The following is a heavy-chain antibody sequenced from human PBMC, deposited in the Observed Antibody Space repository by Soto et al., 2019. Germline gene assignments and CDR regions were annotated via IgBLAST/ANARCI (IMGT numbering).Heavy chain of an antibody. CDR3: ARGVVLLWFGAPPKQNWFDP. J-gene: IGHJ5*02. Sequence: QVQLVQSGAEVKKPGSSVKVSCKASGGTFSSYAISWVRQAPGQGLEWMGGIIPIFGTANYAQKFQGRVTITADESTSTAYMELSSLRSEDTAVYYCARGVVLLWFGAPPKQNWFDPWGQGTLVTVSS. D-gene: IGHD3-10*01. V-gene: IGHV1-69*01. CDR2: IIPIFGTA. CDR1: GGTFSSYA.